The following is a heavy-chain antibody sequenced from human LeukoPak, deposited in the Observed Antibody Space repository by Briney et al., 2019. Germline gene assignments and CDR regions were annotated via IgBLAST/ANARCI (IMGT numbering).Heavy chain of an antibody. Sequence: PSETLSLTCTVSGYSISSGYYWGWIRQPPVKGLEWIGSIYHSGSTYYNPSLKSRVTISVDTSKNQFSLKLSSVTAADTAVYYCARVLYGSGSYRYYFDYWGQGTLVTVSS. CDR3: ARVLYGSGSYRYYFDY. CDR2: IYHSGST. J-gene: IGHJ4*02. D-gene: IGHD3-10*01. V-gene: IGHV4-38-2*02. CDR1: GYSISSGYY.